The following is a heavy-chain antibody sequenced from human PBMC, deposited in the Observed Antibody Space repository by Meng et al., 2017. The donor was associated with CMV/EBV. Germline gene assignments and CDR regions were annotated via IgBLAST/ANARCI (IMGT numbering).Heavy chain of an antibody. V-gene: IGHV1-18*01. CDR3: ARRLGSGKGVFGWFDP. D-gene: IGHD3-10*01. Sequence: VALVQSWAEVKEPGASVQVFCKASCYTFTSYGISWVRQAPGQGLEWMGWISANNSNTNNEQKLQGRVTMTTDTSTSKDYMELRSLSSDDTAVYYCARRLGSGKGVFGWFDPWGQGTLVTVSS. CDR1: CYTFTSYG. CDR2: ISANNSNT. J-gene: IGHJ5*02.